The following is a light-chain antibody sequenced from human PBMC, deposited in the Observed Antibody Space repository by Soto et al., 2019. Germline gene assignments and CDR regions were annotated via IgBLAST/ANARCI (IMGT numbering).Light chain of an antibody. J-gene: IGKJ2*01. Sequence: DIQLTQSPSFLSASVGDRVTITCRASQGISTYLAWYLQRPGKAPKLLIYGASTLQSGVPSRFSGSGSGTEFTLTIRSLQPEDFGTYYCQQLNSDWYAFGQGTKLEIK. CDR3: QQLNSDWYA. CDR2: GAS. CDR1: QGISTY. V-gene: IGKV1-9*01.